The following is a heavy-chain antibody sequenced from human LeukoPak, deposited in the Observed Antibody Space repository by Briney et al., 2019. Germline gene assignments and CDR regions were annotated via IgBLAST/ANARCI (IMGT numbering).Heavy chain of an antibody. J-gene: IGHJ3*01. CDR2: INTDGSGT. V-gene: IGHV3-74*01. CDR3: ARDWRAMNAFDV. Sequence: GGSLRLSCAASGFTFSSYWMHWVRQVPGKGPVWVSHINTDGSGTTYADSVKGRFTISRDNAKNTLYLQMNSLRAEDTAAYYCARDWRAMNAFDVWGQGTMVTVSS. CDR1: GFTFSSYW. D-gene: IGHD5-18*01.